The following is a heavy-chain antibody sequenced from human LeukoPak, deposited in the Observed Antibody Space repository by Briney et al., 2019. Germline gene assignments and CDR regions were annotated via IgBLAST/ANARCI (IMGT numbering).Heavy chain of an antibody. V-gene: IGHV1-18*01. J-gene: IGHJ5*02. Sequence: GASVKVSCKASGYTFNTYGISWVRQPPGQGPEWMGWINTQNGNTNYAQKLQGRVTMTKDTSTSTAYMELRSLTSDDTAVYYCARKTIGYHWFDPWGQGTLVTVSS. D-gene: IGHD5-12*01. CDR2: INTQNGNT. CDR1: GYTFNTYG. CDR3: ARKTIGYHWFDP.